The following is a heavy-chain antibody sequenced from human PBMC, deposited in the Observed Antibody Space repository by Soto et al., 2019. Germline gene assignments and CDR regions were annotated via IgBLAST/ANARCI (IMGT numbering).Heavy chain of an antibody. CDR3: AKDLFSDYDFWSGPLDI. Sequence: PGGSLRLSCAASGFTFSSYGMHWVRQAPGKGLEWVAVISYDGSNKYYADSVKGRFTISRDNSKNTLYLQMNSLRAEDTAVYYCAKDLFSDYDFWSGPLDIWGQGTMVTVSS. V-gene: IGHV3-30*18. D-gene: IGHD3-3*01. CDR2: ISYDGSNK. J-gene: IGHJ3*02. CDR1: GFTFSSYG.